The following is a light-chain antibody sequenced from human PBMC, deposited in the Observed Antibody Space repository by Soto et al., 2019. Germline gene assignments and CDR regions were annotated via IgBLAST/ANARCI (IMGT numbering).Light chain of an antibody. Sequence: DIQMTQSPSNLSGSVGDRVTITCRASQTISSWLAWYQQKPGKAPKLLIYKASTLKSGVPSRFSGSRSGTEFTLTISSLQPEDFATYYCQQSYSSPRTFGQGTKVDIK. CDR1: QTISSW. J-gene: IGKJ1*01. CDR2: KAS. CDR3: QQSYSSPRT. V-gene: IGKV1-5*03.